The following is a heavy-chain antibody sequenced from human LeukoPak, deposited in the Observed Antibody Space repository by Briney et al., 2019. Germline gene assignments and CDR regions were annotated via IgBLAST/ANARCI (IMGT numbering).Heavy chain of an antibody. D-gene: IGHD6-19*01. CDR2: IDGSGSS. J-gene: IGHJ5*02. CDR1: GYSISSGYL. V-gene: IGHV4-38-2*02. CDR3: AREEHSGWYWFDP. Sequence: SETLSLTCTVSGYSISSGYLWGWIRQPPGKGLEWIGSIDGSGSSYYNPSLKSRVTISVDTSKNQFSLKLSSVTAADTAVYYCAREEHSGWYWFDPWGQGTLVTVSS.